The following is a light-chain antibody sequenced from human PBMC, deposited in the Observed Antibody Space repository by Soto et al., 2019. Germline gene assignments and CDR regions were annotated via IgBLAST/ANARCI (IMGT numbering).Light chain of an antibody. CDR2: GAS. J-gene: IGKJ1*01. CDR3: HQYNNWPRT. CDR1: QSVSSN. V-gene: IGKV3-15*01. Sequence: EIVMTQSPATLSVSPGEKATLSCRASQSVSSNLAWYQQKPGQAPRLLIYGASTRATGIPARFSGSGSVTEITLTSSSLQSEDFPVYYCHQYNNWPRTFGQGTKVEIK.